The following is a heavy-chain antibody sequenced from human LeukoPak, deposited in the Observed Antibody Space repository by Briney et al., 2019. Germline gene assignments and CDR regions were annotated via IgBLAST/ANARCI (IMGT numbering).Heavy chain of an antibody. J-gene: IGHJ4*02. CDR1: GGSISSGDYY. D-gene: IGHD1-14*01. Sequence: PSETLSLTCTVSGGSISSGDYYWSWIRQPPGKGLEWIGYIYYSGSTYYNPSLKSRVTISVDTYKNQFSLKLSSVTAADTAVYYCARARRYHRGEVDFDYGGQGTLVTVSS. CDR2: IYYSGST. CDR3: ARARRYHRGEVDFDY. V-gene: IGHV4-30-4*02.